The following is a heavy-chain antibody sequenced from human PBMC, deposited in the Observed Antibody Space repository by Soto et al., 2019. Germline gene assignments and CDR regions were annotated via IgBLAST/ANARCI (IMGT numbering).Heavy chain of an antibody. CDR2: IFHSGST. CDR1: GGSISSGDYY. J-gene: IGHJ5*02. D-gene: IGHD6-6*01. Sequence: QVQLQESGPGLVKPSQTLSLTCTVSGGSISSGDYYWSWIRQPPGKGLEWIGYIFHSGSTYYNPSHKCRVTISVDTSKNPFSRKLSSVTAPDTAVYYCARERPDGARLDPWGQGTLVTVSS. CDR3: ARERPDGARLDP. V-gene: IGHV4-30-4*01.